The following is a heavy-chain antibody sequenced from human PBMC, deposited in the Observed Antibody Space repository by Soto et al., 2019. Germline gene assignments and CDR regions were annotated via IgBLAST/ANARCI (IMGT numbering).Heavy chain of an antibody. CDR2: ISAYNGNT. D-gene: IGHD6-13*01. CDR3: ARTSGYSSTDNWFDP. V-gene: IGHV1-18*01. CDR1: GYTFSSYG. Sequence: ASVKVSCKASGYTFSSYGISWVRQSPGQGLEWMGWISAYNGNTNNAQKFQGRVAVTTDTSTSTAYMELMNLRSDDTAVYYCARTSGYSSTDNWFDPWGQGTLVTVSS. J-gene: IGHJ5*02.